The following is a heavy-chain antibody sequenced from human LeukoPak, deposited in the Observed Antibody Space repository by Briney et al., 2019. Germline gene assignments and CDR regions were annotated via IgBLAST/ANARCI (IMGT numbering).Heavy chain of an antibody. J-gene: IGHJ6*03. V-gene: IGHV4-34*01. CDR1: GGSFSGYY. CDR3: ARSGYSYGYRYYYYMDV. Sequence: SETLSLTCAVYGGSFSGYYWSWIRQPPGKGLEWIGEINHSGSTNYNPSLKSRVTISVDTSKNQFSLKLSSVTAADTAVYYCARSGYSYGYRYYYYMDVWGKGTTVTVSS. D-gene: IGHD5-18*01. CDR2: INHSGST.